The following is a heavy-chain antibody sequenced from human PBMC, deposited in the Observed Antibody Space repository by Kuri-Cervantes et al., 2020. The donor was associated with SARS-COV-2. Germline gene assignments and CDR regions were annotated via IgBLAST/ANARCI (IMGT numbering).Heavy chain of an antibody. Sequence: GSLRLSCSVSGGSLTRSSYYRSWIRQPPGKGLEWIGYIYYSGSTTYNPSLKSRVTISVDTSKNQFSLELDSVTAADTAVYYCARESNYSHYYGTEVWGQGTTVTVSS. CDR1: GGSLTRSSYY. J-gene: IGHJ6*02. CDR2: IYYSGST. V-gene: IGHV4-61*01. CDR3: ARESNYSHYYGTEV.